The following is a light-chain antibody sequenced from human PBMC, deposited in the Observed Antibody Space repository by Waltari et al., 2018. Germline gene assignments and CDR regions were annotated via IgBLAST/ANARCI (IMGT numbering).Light chain of an antibody. CDR1: QSLVHSDGNTY. CDR2: KVS. V-gene: IGKV2-30*02. J-gene: IGKJ2*01. Sequence: DVVMTQSPLSLPVTLGQPASISCRSRQSLVHSDGNTYLNWFQQRPGQSPRRLIYKVSNRDSGVPDRFSDSGSGTDFTLKISRVEAEDVGVYYCMQGTHWPRTFGQGTKLEIK. CDR3: MQGTHWPRT.